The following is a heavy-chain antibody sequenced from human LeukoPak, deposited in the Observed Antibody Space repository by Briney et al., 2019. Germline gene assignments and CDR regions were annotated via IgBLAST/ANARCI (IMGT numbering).Heavy chain of an antibody. J-gene: IGHJ4*02. CDR1: GYTFTTYA. Sequence: ASVKVACKASGYTFTTYAMNWVRQAPGQGLEWMGWINTNTGNPTYARGFTGRFVFSLDTSVNTAYLEISSLKGEDSAVYYCARGGSSWYDYWGQGTLVTVSS. D-gene: IGHD6-13*01. CDR3: ARGGSSWYDY. CDR2: INTNTGNP. V-gene: IGHV7-4-1*02.